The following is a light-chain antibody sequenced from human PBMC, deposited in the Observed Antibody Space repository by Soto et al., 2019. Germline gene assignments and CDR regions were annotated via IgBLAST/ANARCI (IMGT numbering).Light chain of an antibody. CDR1: QSSSNF. CDR3: EQTYSTPVT. J-gene: IGKJ5*01. V-gene: IGKV1-39*01. Sequence: DIQMTRSPSSLSSSLGDRVTITCRASQSSSNFLNWYQQKPGKAPKLLIYAASSVQSGVPLRFSGTGSGTDFTLTISSLQPEDFATYYCEQTYSTPVTFGQGTRLEIK. CDR2: AAS.